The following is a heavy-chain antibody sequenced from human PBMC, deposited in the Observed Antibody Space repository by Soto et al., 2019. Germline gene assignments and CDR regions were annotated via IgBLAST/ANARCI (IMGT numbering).Heavy chain of an antibody. CDR1: GASISGFY. D-gene: IGHD1-1*01. V-gene: IGHV4-4*07. J-gene: IGHJ5*02. CDR2: IYATGTT. CDR3: VRDGTKTLRDWFDP. Sequence: ASETLSLTCTVSGASISGFYWSWIRKSAGKGLEWIGRIYATGTTDYNPSLKSRVMMSVDTSKKQFSLKLRSVTAADTAVYYCVRDGTKTLRDWFDPWGQGMSVTVSS.